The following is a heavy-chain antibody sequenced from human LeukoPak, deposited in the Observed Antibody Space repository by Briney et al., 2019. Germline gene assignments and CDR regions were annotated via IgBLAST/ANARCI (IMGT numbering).Heavy chain of an antibody. J-gene: IGHJ5*02. CDR3: AREGRITIFGVVRANWFDP. Sequence: PGGSPRLSCAASGFTFSSYWMSWVRQAPGKGLGWVANIKQDGSEKYYVDSVKGRFTISRDNAKNSLYLQMNSLRAEDTAVYYCAREGRITIFGVVRANWFDPWGQGTLVTVSS. CDR1: GFTFSSYW. V-gene: IGHV3-7*01. CDR2: IKQDGSEK. D-gene: IGHD3-3*01.